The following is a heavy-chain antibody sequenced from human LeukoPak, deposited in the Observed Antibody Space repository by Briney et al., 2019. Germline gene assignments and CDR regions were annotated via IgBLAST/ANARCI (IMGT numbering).Heavy chain of an antibody. CDR2: ISDTTSTI. Sequence: GGSLRLSCAASGFTFSYYNMNWVRQAPGKGLEWVSYISDTTSTIYYADSVKGRFTISRDNAKNSLHLQMNSLRAEDTAVYFCARSTVTSSYYYMDVWGKGATVIVSS. V-gene: IGHV3-48*01. D-gene: IGHD4-11*01. CDR1: GFTFSYYN. J-gene: IGHJ6*03. CDR3: ARSTVTSSYYYMDV.